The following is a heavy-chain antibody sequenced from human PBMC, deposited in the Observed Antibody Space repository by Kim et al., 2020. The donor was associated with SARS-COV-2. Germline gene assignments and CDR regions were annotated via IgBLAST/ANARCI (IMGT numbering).Heavy chain of an antibody. J-gene: IGHJ4*02. Sequence: SETLSLTCTVSGGSISSGGYYWSWIRQHPGKGLEWIGYIYYSGSTYYNPSLKSRVTISVDTSKNQFSLKLSSVTAADTAVYYCALYRDGNNFDYWGQGTLVTVSS. V-gene: IGHV4-31*03. CDR2: IYYSGST. D-gene: IGHD4-4*01. CDR1: GGSISSGGYY. CDR3: ALYRDGNNFDY.